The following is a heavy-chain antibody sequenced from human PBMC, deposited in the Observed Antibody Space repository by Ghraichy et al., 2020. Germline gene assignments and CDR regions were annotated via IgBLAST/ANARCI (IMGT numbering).Heavy chain of an antibody. D-gene: IGHD5-18*01. V-gene: IGHV4-61*02. Sequence: SETLSLTCTVSDDSISSETYYWNWVRQPAGKGLEWIGRIYVSGSTNYNRALESRITISLDTSKNQFSLKLNSVSAGDTAMYYFARATATADDAFDIWGQGTMVTVSS. CDR1: DDSISSETYY. J-gene: IGHJ3*02. CDR2: IYVSGST. CDR3: ARATATADDAFDI.